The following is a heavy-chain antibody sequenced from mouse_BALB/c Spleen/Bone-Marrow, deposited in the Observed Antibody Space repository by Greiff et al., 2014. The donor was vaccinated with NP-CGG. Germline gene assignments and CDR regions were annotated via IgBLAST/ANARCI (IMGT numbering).Heavy chain of an antibody. CDR2: ISCYNGAT. CDR3: ARIKYGIPYAMDY. D-gene: IGHD2-10*02. CDR1: GYSFTGYY. J-gene: IGHJ4*01. V-gene: IGHV1S34*01. Sequence: LVKTGAPVKISCKASGYSFTGYYMHWVKQSHGKSLEWIGYISCYNGATSYNQKFKGKATFTVDTSSSTAYMQFNSLTSEDSAVYYCARIKYGIPYAMDYWGQGTSVTVSS.